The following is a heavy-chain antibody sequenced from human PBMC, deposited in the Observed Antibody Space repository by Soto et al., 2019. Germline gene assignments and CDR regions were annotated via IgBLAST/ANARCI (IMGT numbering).Heavy chain of an antibody. CDR1: GFTFGSCG. CDR3: ARDIRTPVPDDN. CDR2: ISSGGSTK. V-gene: IGHV3-48*02. Sequence: GGSLRLSCAASGFTFGSCGMNWVRQAPGKGLEWVSYISSGGSTKYYADSVKGRFTISRDNAKNSLYLQMDSLRDEDTAVYYCARDIRTPVPDDNWGQGTLVTVSS. D-gene: IGHD1-20*01. J-gene: IGHJ4*02.